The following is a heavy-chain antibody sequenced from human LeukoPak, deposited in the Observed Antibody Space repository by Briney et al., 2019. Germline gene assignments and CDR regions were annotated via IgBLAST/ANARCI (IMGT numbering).Heavy chain of an antibody. J-gene: IGHJ4*02. CDR1: GFTFDDYA. CDR3: AKEGAARRVDY. CDR2: ISWNINKI. D-gene: IGHD6-6*01. V-gene: IGHV3-9*01. Sequence: GGSLRLSCAASGFTFDDYAMHWVRQGPGKGLEWVSGISWNINKIDYGDSVKGRFTISRDNSKNTLYLQMNSLRTEDTAVYYCAKEGAARRVDYWGQGTLVTVSS.